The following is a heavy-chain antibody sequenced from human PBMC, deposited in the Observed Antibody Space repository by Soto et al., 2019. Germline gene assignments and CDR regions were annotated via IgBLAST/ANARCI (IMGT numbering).Heavy chain of an antibody. D-gene: IGHD6-19*01. CDR3: AKFGIPAFVAGNFDY. V-gene: IGHV1-18*01. J-gene: IGHJ4*02. Sequence: ASVKVSCKASGYTFTSYGISWVRQAPGQGLEWMGWISAYNGNTNYAQKLQGRVTMTTDTSTSTAYMELNSLRAEDTAVYYCAKFGIPAFVAGNFDYWGQGTLVTVS. CDR2: ISAYNGNT. CDR1: GYTFTSYG.